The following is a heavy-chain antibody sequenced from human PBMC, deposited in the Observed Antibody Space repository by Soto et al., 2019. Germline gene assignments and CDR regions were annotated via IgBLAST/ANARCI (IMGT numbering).Heavy chain of an antibody. Sequence: QVQLVESGGGVVQPGRSLILSCAASGFTFSSYGMHWVRQAPGKGLEWVAVVWSDGSTTNHADSVKGRFTISRDNSKNTPYLQMNSLRVEDTAVYFCARASPPDHWGQGTLVAVSS. J-gene: IGHJ5*02. CDR1: GFTFSSYG. CDR3: ARASPPDH. CDR2: VWSDGSTT. V-gene: IGHV3-33*01.